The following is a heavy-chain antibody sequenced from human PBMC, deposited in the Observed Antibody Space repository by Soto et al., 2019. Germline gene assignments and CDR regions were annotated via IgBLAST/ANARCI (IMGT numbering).Heavy chain of an antibody. Sequence: GGSLRLSCAASGFTFSSYSMNWVRQAPGKGLEWVSSISSSSSYIYYADSVKGRFTISRDNAKNSLYLQMNSLRAEDTAVYYCARDPRYYYGSGPPNWFDPWGQGTLVTVAS. CDR1: GFTFSSYS. V-gene: IGHV3-21*01. D-gene: IGHD3-10*01. CDR3: ARDPRYYYGSGPPNWFDP. CDR2: ISSSSSYI. J-gene: IGHJ5*02.